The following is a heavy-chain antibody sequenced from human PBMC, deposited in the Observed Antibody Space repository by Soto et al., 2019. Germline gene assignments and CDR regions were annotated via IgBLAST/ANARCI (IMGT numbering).Heavy chain of an antibody. V-gene: IGHV3-13*05. Sequence: GGSLRLSCAASGFTFSNYDMHWVRQPTGKGLEWVSSIGPGGDPYYPGSVKGRFTISRENARNSLYPQMNSLRPGDTALYYCARVTFYYDDSGYNWYFDLWGRGTPVTVSS. J-gene: IGHJ2*01. CDR3: ARVTFYYDDSGYNWYFDL. D-gene: IGHD3-22*01. CDR2: IGPGGDP. CDR1: GFTFSNYD.